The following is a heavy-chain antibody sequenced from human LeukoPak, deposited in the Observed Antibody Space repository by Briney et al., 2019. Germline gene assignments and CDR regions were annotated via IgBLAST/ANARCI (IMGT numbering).Heavy chain of an antibody. CDR1: GFTFSSYS. J-gene: IGHJ4*02. CDR2: ISSSSTTI. CDR3: ATDLKGYGSSGGVDY. V-gene: IGHV3-48*01. Sequence: GGSLRLSCAASGFTFSSYSMNWVRQAPGKGLEWVSYISSSSTTIQYADSVKGRFTVSRDSARNSLYLQMNGLTAEDTAIYYCATDLKGYGSSGGVDYSGQGSLVTVSS. D-gene: IGHD6-13*01.